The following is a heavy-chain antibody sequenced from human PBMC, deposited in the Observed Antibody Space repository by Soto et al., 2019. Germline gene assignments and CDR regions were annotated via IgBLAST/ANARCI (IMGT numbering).Heavy chain of an antibody. J-gene: IGHJ5*02. CDR3: AKDAPITLEYSSSPHRFDP. V-gene: IGHV3-23*01. D-gene: IGHD6-6*01. CDR1: GFTFSSYA. CDR2: ISGSGGST. Sequence: PGGSLRLSCAASGFTFSSYAMSWVRQAPGKGLEWVSAISGSGGSTYYADSVKGRFTISRDNSKNTLYLQMNSLRAEDTAVYYCAKDAPITLEYSSSPHRFDPWGQGTLVTVSS.